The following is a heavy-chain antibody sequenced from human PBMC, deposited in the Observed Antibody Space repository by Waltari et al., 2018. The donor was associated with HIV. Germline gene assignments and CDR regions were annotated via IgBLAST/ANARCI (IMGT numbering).Heavy chain of an antibody. V-gene: IGHV3-15*01. CDR3: TTDPSDATFYFDY. Sequence: EVQLVESGGGLVKPGGSLRLSCAASGFTFRNAWMSWVRQAPGKGLEWVGRIKSKSDGGTRDYAAPVKGRFTISRDDSKNTLFLQMNSLKTEDTAMYYCTTDPSDATFYFDYWGQGTLVTVSS. CDR1: GFTFRNAW. CDR2: IKSKSDGGTR. J-gene: IGHJ4*02. D-gene: IGHD1-1*01.